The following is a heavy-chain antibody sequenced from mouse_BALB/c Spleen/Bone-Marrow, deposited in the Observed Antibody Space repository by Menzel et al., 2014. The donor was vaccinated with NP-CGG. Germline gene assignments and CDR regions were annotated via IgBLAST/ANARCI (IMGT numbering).Heavy chain of an antibody. Sequence: VKLVESGPGLVAPSQSLSITCTVSGFSLTNYGVHWVRPPPGKGLEWLGVIWAGGSTNYNSALMSRLSITKDNSKNQVFLKMNSLQTADTAMYYCARDGYYVVMDYWGQGTSVTVSS. CDR2: IWAGGST. CDR3: ARDGYYVVMDY. J-gene: IGHJ4*01. D-gene: IGHD2-3*01. V-gene: IGHV2-9*02. CDR1: GFSLTNYG.